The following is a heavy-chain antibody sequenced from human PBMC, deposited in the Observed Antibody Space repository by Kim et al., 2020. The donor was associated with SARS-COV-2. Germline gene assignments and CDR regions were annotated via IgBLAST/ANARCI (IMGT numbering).Heavy chain of an antibody. D-gene: IGHD1-1*01. CDR2: INRNNGGT. V-gene: IGHV1-2*02. CDR1: GYTFTGYY. Sequence: ASVNVSCKASGYTFTGYYLHWVRQAPGQGLVWMGWINRNNGGTNYAQNFQGRVNMTRDTSISTACIELSGLRADDTAVYYCATGNEIYSFNYWGQGTLVTVSS. CDR3: ATGNEIYSFNY. J-gene: IGHJ4*02.